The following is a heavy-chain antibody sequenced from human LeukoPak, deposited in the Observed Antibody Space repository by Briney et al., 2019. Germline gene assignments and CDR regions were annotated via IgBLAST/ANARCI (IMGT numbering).Heavy chain of an antibody. Sequence: GGSLRLSCAASGFTFDDYGMSWVRQAPGKGLEWVSGINWNGGSTVYADSVKGRFTISRDNAKNSLYLQMNSLRAEDTALYYFGRENRAPGFSSGYYYGDYWGQGTLVTVSS. CDR3: GRENRAPGFSSGYYYGDY. CDR2: INWNGGST. V-gene: IGHV3-20*04. J-gene: IGHJ4*02. CDR1: GFTFDDYG. D-gene: IGHD3-22*01.